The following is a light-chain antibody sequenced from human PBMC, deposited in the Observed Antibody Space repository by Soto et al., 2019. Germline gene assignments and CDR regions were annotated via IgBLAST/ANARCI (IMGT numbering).Light chain of an antibody. CDR2: DVS. V-gene: IGLV2-11*01. Sequence: QSVLTQPRSVSGSPGQSVTISCTGTSSDVGGYNYVSWYQQHPGKAPKLMIYDVSKRPSGVPDRFSGSKPGNTASLTISGLQAEDEADYYCCSYAGSYTFVFGNGTKVTAL. CDR1: SSDVGGYNY. J-gene: IGLJ1*01. CDR3: CSYAGSYTFV.